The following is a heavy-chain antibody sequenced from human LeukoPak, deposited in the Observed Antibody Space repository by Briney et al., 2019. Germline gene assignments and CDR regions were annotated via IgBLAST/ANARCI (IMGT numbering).Heavy chain of an antibody. CDR3: ARVPATGTQFDY. D-gene: IGHD6-13*01. Sequence: GGSPRLSCTASRLTFNNYWMHWVRQAPGKGLVWVSRINIDGSSISYADSVKGRFTISRDNAKNTLYLQMNSLRAEDTAVYYCARVPATGTQFDYWGQGTLVTVSS. J-gene: IGHJ4*02. V-gene: IGHV3-74*01. CDR1: RLTFNNYW. CDR2: INIDGSSI.